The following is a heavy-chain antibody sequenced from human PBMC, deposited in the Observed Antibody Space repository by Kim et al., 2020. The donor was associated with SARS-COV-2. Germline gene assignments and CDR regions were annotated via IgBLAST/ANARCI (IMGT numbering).Heavy chain of an antibody. J-gene: IGHJ4*02. Sequence: GGSLRLSCAASGFTFSSYGMHWVRQAPGKGLEWVAVIWYDGSNKYYADSVKGRFTISRDNSKNTLYLQMNSLRAEDTAVYYCARDRPRVGAKAGYFDYWGQGTLVTVSS. CDR1: GFTFSSYG. D-gene: IGHD1-26*01. V-gene: IGHV3-33*08. CDR2: IWYDGSNK. CDR3: ARDRPRVGAKAGYFDY.